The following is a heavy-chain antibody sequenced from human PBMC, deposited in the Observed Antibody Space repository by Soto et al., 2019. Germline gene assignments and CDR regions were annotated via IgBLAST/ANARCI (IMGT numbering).Heavy chain of an antibody. CDR1: GFTFSSYD. CDR3: ARESPYSGNFDY. Sequence: PGGSLRLSCAASGFTFSSYDMHWVRQARGKGLEWVSAIGTTGDTYYPVSVKGRFTISRENAKNSLYLQMNSLRAGDTAVYFCARESPYSGNFDYWGQGTLVTVSS. V-gene: IGHV3-13*01. D-gene: IGHD1-26*01. J-gene: IGHJ4*02. CDR2: IGTTGDT.